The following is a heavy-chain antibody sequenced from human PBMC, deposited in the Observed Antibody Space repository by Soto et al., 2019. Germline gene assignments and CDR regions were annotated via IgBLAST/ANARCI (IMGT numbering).Heavy chain of an antibody. CDR1: GFNFRIYA. J-gene: IGHJ4*02. Sequence: EVQLLESGGGLAQAGGSLRLSCAASGFNFRIYAMNWVRQAPGKGLEWVSVMVGDGSSWDYADSVRGRVTISRDNSKNTLYLQMNSLRAEDTAVYYCAKDLRPDGRYDLDYWGQGTPVTVSS. V-gene: IGHV3-23*01. CDR2: MVGDGSSW. CDR3: AKDLRPDGRYDLDY. D-gene: IGHD1-26*01.